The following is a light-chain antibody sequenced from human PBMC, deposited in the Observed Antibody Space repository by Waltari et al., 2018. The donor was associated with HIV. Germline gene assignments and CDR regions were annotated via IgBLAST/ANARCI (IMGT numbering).Light chain of an antibody. CDR1: SSHAGDSTY. V-gene: IGLV2-14*01. Sequence: QSALTQPASVSGSPGPSITISCTGTSSHAGDSTYFSWYQQHPGTAPKLIIYEVTDRPSGVSNRFSGSKSGNTASLTISGLQAEDEADYYCSSYTSSSTYVFGTGTKVTVL. CDR2: EVT. CDR3: SSYTSSSTYV. J-gene: IGLJ1*01.